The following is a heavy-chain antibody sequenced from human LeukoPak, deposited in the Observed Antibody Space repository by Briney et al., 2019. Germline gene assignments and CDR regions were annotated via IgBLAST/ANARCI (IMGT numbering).Heavy chain of an antibody. CDR1: GGSISSGGYY. D-gene: IGHD6-6*01. CDR3: ARGSEYSSLWYWFDP. J-gene: IGHJ5*02. CDR2: VYYTGST. Sequence: SETLSLTCTVSGGSISSGGYYWSWIRQPPGRGLEWIGYVYYTGSTNYNPSLKSRVTISVDTSKNQFSLKLSSVTAADTAVYYCARGSEYSSLWYWFDPWGQGTLVTVSS. V-gene: IGHV4-61*08.